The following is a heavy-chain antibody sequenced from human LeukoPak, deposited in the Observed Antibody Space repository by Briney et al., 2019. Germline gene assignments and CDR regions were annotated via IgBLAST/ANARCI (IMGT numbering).Heavy chain of an antibody. CDR1: GFTFSDHA. V-gene: IGHV3-23*01. Sequence: GGSLRLSCAASGFTFSDHAMTWVRQTPGKGLESVSSTSAGGDITHYAESVKGRFTISRDNPKNTLYLQMNSLRAEDTAIYFCAYLDSSGFYHGRLRYWGQGTPVTVSS. J-gene: IGHJ4*02. CDR2: TSAGGDIT. CDR3: AYLDSSGFYHGRLRY. D-gene: IGHD3-22*01.